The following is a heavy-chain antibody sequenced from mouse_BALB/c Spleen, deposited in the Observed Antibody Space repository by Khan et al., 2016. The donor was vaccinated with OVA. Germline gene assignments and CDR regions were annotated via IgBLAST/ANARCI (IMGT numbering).Heavy chain of an antibody. Sequence: QVQLKESGPGLVAPSQSLSITCTVSGFSLTDYGVGWIRQPPGKGLEWLGVIWGGGTTYYNSALKSRLSNSKDNSKSQVFLKMNSLQTDDTAMYYCAKLLWSHYYAMNYWGQGTSVTVSS. D-gene: IGHD1-1*02. V-gene: IGHV2-6-5*01. CDR2: IWGGGTT. CDR3: AKLLWSHYYAMNY. J-gene: IGHJ4*01. CDR1: GFSLTDYG.